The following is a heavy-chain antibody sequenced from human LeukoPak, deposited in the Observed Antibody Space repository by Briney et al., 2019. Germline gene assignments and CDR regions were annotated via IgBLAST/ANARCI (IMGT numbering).Heavy chain of an antibody. Sequence: SETLSLTCTVSGGSISSSSYSWSWIRQPPGKGLEWIGEINHSGSTNYNPSLKSRVTISVDTSKNQFSLKLSSVTAADTAVYYCARGRYSSSWYWGQGTLVTVSS. CDR3: ARGRYSSSWY. V-gene: IGHV4-39*07. D-gene: IGHD6-13*01. CDR1: GGSISSSSYS. J-gene: IGHJ4*02. CDR2: INHSGST.